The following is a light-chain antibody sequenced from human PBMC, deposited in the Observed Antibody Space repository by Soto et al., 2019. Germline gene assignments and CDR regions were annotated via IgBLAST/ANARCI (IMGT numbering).Light chain of an antibody. J-gene: IGLJ1*01. CDR2: EVS. CDR1: SSDVGGYNY. CDR3: SSYTSSSTLV. Sequence: YVLTQPPSVSGYPGQSITISCTGTSSDVGGYNYVSWYQQHPGKAPKLMIYEVSNRPSGVSNRFSGSKSGNTASLTISGLQAEDEADYYCSSYTSSSTLVFGTGTWVTVL. V-gene: IGLV2-14*01.